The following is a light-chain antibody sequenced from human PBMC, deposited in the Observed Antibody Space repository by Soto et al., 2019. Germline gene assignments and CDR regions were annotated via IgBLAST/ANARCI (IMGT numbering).Light chain of an antibody. J-gene: IGKJ3*01. V-gene: IGKV1-17*01. CDR1: QGIRND. CDR3: LQYNTYPFT. CDR2: AAA. Sequence: DIQMTQSPSSLSASVGDRVTITCRASQGIRNDLNWFQQKPGKAPKRLIFAAADLQSGVPARFSGSGSGTEFTLTINRLQPEDFAPYSCLQYNTYPFTFGPGTKVDIK.